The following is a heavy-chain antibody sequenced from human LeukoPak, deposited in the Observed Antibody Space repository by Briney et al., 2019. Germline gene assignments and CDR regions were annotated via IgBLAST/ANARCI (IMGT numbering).Heavy chain of an antibody. V-gene: IGHV4-38-2*01. Sequence: PGKGLECIGTIYHSGSTHYNPSLKSRVTMSVDTSKNHFSLKLSSVTAADTAVYYCARLSGYWGQGTLVTVSS. CDR2: IYHSGST. CDR3: ARLSGY. J-gene: IGHJ4*02.